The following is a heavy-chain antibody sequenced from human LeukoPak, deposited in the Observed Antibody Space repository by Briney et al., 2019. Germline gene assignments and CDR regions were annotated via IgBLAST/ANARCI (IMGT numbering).Heavy chain of an antibody. V-gene: IGHV3-9*01. D-gene: IGHD3-22*01. CDR1: GFTFDDYA. Sequence: PGRSLRLSCTASGFTFDDYAMHWVRQAPGKGLEWVSGISWNSGSIGYADSVRGRFTISRDNAKNSLYLRMNSLRAEDTAVYYCARAYYYDSSGDDAFDIWGQGTMVTVSS. J-gene: IGHJ3*02. CDR2: ISWNSGSI. CDR3: ARAYYYDSSGDDAFDI.